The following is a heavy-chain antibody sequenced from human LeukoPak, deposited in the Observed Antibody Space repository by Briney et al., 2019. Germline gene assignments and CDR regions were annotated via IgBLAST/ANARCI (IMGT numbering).Heavy chain of an antibody. J-gene: IGHJ6*03. CDR2: IKGIGPTT. Sequence: PGGSLRLSCAASGFTFSDYYMSRIRQAPGKGLEWVSTIKGIGPTTYYADSLKGRFTISRDNAKNSLFLQMSSLRADDTAIYYCARAGELRYMDVWGKGTAVTVSS. V-gene: IGHV3-11*04. CDR3: ARAGELRYMDV. D-gene: IGHD3-16*01. CDR1: GFTFSDYY.